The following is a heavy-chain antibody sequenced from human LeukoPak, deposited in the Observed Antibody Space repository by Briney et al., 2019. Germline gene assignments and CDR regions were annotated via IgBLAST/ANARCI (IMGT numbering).Heavy chain of an antibody. CDR2: INHSGST. Sequence: SETLSLTCAVYGGSFSGYYWSWIRQPPGKGLEWIGEINHSGSTNYNPSLKSRVTISVDTSKNQFSLKLSSVTAADTAVYCCARVIYGDYANFGYWGQGTLVTVSS. CDR3: ARVIYGDYANFGY. CDR1: GGSFSGYY. D-gene: IGHD4-17*01. J-gene: IGHJ4*02. V-gene: IGHV4-34*01.